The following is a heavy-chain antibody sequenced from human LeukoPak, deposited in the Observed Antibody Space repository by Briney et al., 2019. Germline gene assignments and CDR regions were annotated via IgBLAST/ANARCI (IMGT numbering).Heavy chain of an antibody. J-gene: IGHJ4*02. V-gene: IGHV1-69*05. Sequence: SVKVSCKASGGTFSSYAISWVRQAPGQGLEWMGRIIPIFGTANYAQKFLGRVTITTDESTSTAYMELSSLRSEDTAVYYCARDYYDSSGYYPFDYWGQGTLVTVSS. CDR2: IIPIFGTA. CDR1: GGTFSSYA. CDR3: ARDYYDSSGYYPFDY. D-gene: IGHD3-22*01.